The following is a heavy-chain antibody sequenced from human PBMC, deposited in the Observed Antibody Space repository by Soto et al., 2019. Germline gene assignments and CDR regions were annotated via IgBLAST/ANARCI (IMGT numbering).Heavy chain of an antibody. Sequence: SETLSLPCIVSGGSLSRYGWNWIRLPLGKGLEWLGHVYYSGYTNSNPSLTSRVTISVDTSKNQVSLKLAYVTAADTAVYYCASSYYDRWSGYPLYGMDVWGQGSTVTVSS. CDR1: GGSLSRYG. V-gene: IGHV4-59*13. D-gene: IGHD3-22*01. CDR2: VYYSGYT. CDR3: ASSYYDRWSGYPLYGMDV. J-gene: IGHJ6*02.